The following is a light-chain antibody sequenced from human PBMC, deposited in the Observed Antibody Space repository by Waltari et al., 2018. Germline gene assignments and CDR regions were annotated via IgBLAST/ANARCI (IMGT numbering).Light chain of an antibody. CDR2: KDT. V-gene: IGLV3-25*03. CDR3: QSADSSSKFQV. CDR1: ALPNQY. J-gene: IGLJ2*01. Sequence: SYELTQPPSVSVSPGQTARITCSGDALPNQYAYWYQQKSGQAPVVIIYKDTERPSGIPGRFSGSTSGTIVTLTISRVQAEDEADYYGQSADSSSKFQVFGGGTKLTVL.